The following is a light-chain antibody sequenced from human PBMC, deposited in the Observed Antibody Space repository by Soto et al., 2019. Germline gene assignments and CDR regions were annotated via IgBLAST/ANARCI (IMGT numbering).Light chain of an antibody. CDR3: QQYQTLLLT. J-gene: IGKJ4*01. V-gene: IGKV1-33*01. CDR2: DAS. Sequence: DLQMTQSPTSLSASVGDRVTITCQASQGISTNLNWFQQKPGKAPKLLIYDASTLETGVPSRFSGSGSGTDFSFTISSLQPEDIAAYYCQQYQTLLLTFGGGTNVQIK. CDR1: QGISTN.